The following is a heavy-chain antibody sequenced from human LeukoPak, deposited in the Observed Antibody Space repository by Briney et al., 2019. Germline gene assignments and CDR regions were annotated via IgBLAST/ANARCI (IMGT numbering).Heavy chain of an antibody. CDR2: IHDSGST. CDR1: GFSISRYY. J-gene: IGHJ4*02. Sequence: PSETLSLTCTVSGFSISRYYWSWIRQPPGKGLEWIGHIHDSGSTNYNPSLKSRVTISVDTSKNQFSLKLSSVTAADTAVYYCASSVLRFLEWTPPGYWGQGTLVTVSS. V-gene: IGHV4-59*01. D-gene: IGHD3-3*01. CDR3: ASSVLRFLEWTPPGY.